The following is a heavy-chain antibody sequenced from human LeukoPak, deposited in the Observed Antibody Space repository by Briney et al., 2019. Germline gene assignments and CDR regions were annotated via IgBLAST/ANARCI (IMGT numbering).Heavy chain of an antibody. CDR3: ANDKAVAGTGFDY. D-gene: IGHD6-19*01. V-gene: IGHV3-30*02. CDR2: IRYDGSNK. Sequence: PGGSLRLSCEASGTRVSDNYMYWVRQAPGKGLEWVAFIRYDGSNKYYADSVKGRFTISRDNSKNTLYLQMNSLRAEDTAVYYCANDKAVAGTGFDYWGQGTLVTVSS. J-gene: IGHJ4*02. CDR1: GTRVSDNY.